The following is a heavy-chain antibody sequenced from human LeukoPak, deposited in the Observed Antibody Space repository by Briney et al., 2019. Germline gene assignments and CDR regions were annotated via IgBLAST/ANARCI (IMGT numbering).Heavy chain of an antibody. CDR2: MKSKTDGGTT. Sequence: SGGSLRLSCAASGFTFSNAWMGWVGQAPGKGLEWVGSMKSKTDGGTTDYAAPVKGRFTISRDDSKNTLYLQMNSLKTEDTAVYYCTTDPADFGYDSSGYSDWGQGTLVTVSS. D-gene: IGHD3-22*01. J-gene: IGHJ4*02. V-gene: IGHV3-15*01. CDR3: TTDPADFGYDSSGYSD. CDR1: GFTFSNAW.